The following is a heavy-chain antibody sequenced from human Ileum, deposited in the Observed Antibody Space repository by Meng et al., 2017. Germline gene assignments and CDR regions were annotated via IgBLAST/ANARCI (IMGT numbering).Heavy chain of an antibody. CDR3: ARSPLNGRPTYFDH. J-gene: IGHJ4*02. Sequence: GESLKISCAASGFTFSSYSMNWVRQAPGKGLEWVSSISSSSSYIYYADSVKGRFTISRDNAKNSLYLQMNSLRAEDTAVYYCARSPLNGRPTYFDHWGQGTLVTVSS. CDR2: ISSSSSYI. V-gene: IGHV3-21*04. CDR1: GFTFSSYS. D-gene: IGHD2-8*01.